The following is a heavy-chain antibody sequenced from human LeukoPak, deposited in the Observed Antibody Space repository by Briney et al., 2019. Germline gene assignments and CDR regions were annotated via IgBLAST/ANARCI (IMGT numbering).Heavy chain of an antibody. CDR1: GFTFNRFY. Sequence: GGSLRLSCSASGFTFNRFYLHWVRQAPGKGLEFVSHISSNGATTYYADSVKGRLTISRDNSKNTLYLQMSSLRADDTAVYYCVKDRSIAAPNNDFFDSWGQGALVTVSS. V-gene: IGHV3-64D*06. CDR2: ISSNGATT. CDR3: VKDRSIAAPNNDFFDS. J-gene: IGHJ4*02. D-gene: IGHD6-6*01.